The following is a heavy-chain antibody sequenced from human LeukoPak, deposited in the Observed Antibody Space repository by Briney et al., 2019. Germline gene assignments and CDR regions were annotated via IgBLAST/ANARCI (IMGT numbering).Heavy chain of an antibody. CDR1: GYTFTRYA. Sequence: ASVKVSCKASGYTFTRYAMHWVRQAPGQSLDWLGWVNTGNGNTKYSPKFQGRITPSRDTSANTVYMEVTSLRSEDTAVYYCATRSESSYGGVFDFWGQGSLVTVSS. J-gene: IGHJ4*02. D-gene: IGHD3-3*01. V-gene: IGHV1-3*04. CDR3: ATRSESSYGGVFDF. CDR2: VNTGNGNT.